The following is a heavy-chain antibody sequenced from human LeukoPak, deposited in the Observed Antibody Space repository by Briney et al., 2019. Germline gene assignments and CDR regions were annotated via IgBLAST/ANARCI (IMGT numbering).Heavy chain of an antibody. Sequence: SETLSLTCAVSGYPISSGYYWGWIRQPPGKGLEWMGSIYHSGSTYYNPSLKSRVTISVDTSKNQFSLKPSSVTAADPAVYYCARDARVPSSWFDPWGQGTLVTVSS. D-gene: IGHD3-3*01. V-gene: IGHV4-38-2*02. CDR3: ARDARVPSSWFDP. CDR2: IYHSGST. J-gene: IGHJ5*02. CDR1: GYPISSGYY.